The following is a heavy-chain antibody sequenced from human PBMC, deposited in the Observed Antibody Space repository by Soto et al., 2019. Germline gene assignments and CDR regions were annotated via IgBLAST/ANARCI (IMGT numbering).Heavy chain of an antibody. Sequence: QVQVVLSGAEVKKPGSSVKVSCKASGGTFSTYTIIWVRQAPGQGLEWMGRILPMLDITNSAQRFQGRVTITADKSTSTAYLELSSLRSEDTAVYYCTLGSWSAETFDIWGRGTMVTVSS. CDR3: TLGSWSAETFDI. D-gene: IGHD6-13*01. CDR2: ILPMLDIT. V-gene: IGHV1-69*02. J-gene: IGHJ3*02. CDR1: GGTFSTYT.